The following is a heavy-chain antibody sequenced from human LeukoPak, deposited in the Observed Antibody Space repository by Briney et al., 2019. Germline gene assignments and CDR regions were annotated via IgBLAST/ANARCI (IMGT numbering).Heavy chain of an antibody. Sequence: SETLSLTCTVSGGSISSSSYYWGWIRQPPGKGLEWIGSIYYSGSTYYNPSLKSRVTISVDTSKNQFSLKLSSVTAADTAVYYCARDRQGPDAFDIWGQGTMVTVSS. CDR3: ARDRQGPDAFDI. CDR2: IYYSGST. V-gene: IGHV4-39*07. CDR1: GGSISSSSYY. J-gene: IGHJ3*02.